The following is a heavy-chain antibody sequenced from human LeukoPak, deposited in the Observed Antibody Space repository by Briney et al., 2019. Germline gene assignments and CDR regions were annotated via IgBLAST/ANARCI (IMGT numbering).Heavy chain of an antibody. J-gene: IGHJ3*02. Sequence: GGSLRLSCAASGYTFSNYGMSWVRQAPGKGLEWVSTISASGGDKNYAASVMDWFTISRDNSRNTLYLQMNNLRAEDTAVYYCARRRGGTGYESFDIWGLGTMVTVSS. CDR1: GYTFSNYG. D-gene: IGHD3-9*01. V-gene: IGHV3-23*01. CDR2: ISASGGDK. CDR3: ARRRGGTGYESFDI.